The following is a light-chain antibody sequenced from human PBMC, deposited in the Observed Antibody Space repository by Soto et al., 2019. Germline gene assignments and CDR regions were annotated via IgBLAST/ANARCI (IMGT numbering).Light chain of an antibody. V-gene: IGLV1-47*01. CDR2: END. CDR3: STWDDSLSSVL. J-gene: IGLJ2*01. CDR1: SSTIGSNN. Sequence: QSVLTQPPSASGTPGQRVTVSCSGSSSTIGSNNVAWYKKLAGSAPKLLIYENDQRPSGVPDRFSGSKSGTSASLAISGLRPEDEATYYCSTWDDSLSSVLFRGGTKLTVL.